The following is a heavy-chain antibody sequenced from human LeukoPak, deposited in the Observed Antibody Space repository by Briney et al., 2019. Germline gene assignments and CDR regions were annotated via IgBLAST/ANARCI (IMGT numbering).Heavy chain of an antibody. CDR2: ISDSGGST. V-gene: IGHV3-23*01. D-gene: IGHD2-2*01. CDR3: AKSLGYCSSTSCHTVMDV. J-gene: IGHJ6*02. CDR1: GFTFSSYA. Sequence: GRSLRLSCAASGFTFSSYAMSWVRQAPGKGLEWVSEISDSGGSTYYADSVKGRFTISRDNPKNTLYLQMNSLRVEDTAVYYCAKSLGYCSSTSCHTVMDVWGQGTTVIVSS.